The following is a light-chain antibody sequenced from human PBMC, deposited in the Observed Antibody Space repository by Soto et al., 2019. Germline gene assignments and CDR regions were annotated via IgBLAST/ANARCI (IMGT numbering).Light chain of an antibody. Sequence: QSVLAQPSSVSGSPGQSITISCTGTSTDVGGYNYVSWYQHHPGKGPKLIIYEVNNRPSGVSDRFPGSKSGNKASLTISNLEAEDESDYYCGSYTSTDTPFVFGTGTKVTVL. CDR2: EVN. V-gene: IGLV2-14*01. CDR1: STDVGGYNY. J-gene: IGLJ1*01. CDR3: GSYTSTDTPFV.